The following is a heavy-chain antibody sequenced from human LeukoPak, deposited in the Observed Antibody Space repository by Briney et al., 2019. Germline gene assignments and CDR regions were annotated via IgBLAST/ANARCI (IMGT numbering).Heavy chain of an antibody. CDR2: ISGSGGST. D-gene: IGHD2-2*02. J-gene: IGHJ6*03. CDR1: GFTFSSYA. CDR3: AKVGYCSSTSCYTPYYYYYMDV. Sequence: SGGSLRLSCAASGFTFSSYAMSWVRQAPGKGLEWVSAISGSGGSTYYADSVKGRFTISRDNSKNTLYLQMNSLRAEDTAVYYCAKVGYCSSTSCYTPYYYYYMDVWGKGTTVTVSS. V-gene: IGHV3-23*01.